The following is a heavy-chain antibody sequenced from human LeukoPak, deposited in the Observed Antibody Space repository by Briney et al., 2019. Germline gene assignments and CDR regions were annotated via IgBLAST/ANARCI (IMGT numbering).Heavy chain of an antibody. Sequence: GGSLRLSCAASGFTFSSYGMHWFRQAPGKGLEWVAVISYDGSNKYYADSVKGRFTISRDNSKNTLYLQMNSLRAEDTAVYYCARVRHYGSGSYPGYWGQGTLVTVFS. J-gene: IGHJ4*02. D-gene: IGHD3-10*01. CDR3: ARVRHYGSGSYPGY. CDR2: ISYDGSNK. CDR1: GFTFSSYG. V-gene: IGHV3-30*03.